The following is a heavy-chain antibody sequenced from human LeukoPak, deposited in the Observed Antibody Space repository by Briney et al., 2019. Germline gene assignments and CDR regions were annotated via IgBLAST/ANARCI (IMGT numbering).Heavy chain of an antibody. CDR1: GDSISGSSYY. J-gene: IGHJ3*02. V-gene: IGHV4-39*07. CDR2: IYHNGNI. CDR3: ARSDYHNSGSHTVFDAFDI. D-gene: IGHD3-10*01. Sequence: SETLSLTCTVSGDSISGSSYYWGWIRQPPGEGLEWSGSIYHNGNIYYNPSLKSRVSISVDTSKNQFSLKLSFVTAADTAMYYCARSDYHNSGSHTVFDAFDIWGQGTRVTVSS.